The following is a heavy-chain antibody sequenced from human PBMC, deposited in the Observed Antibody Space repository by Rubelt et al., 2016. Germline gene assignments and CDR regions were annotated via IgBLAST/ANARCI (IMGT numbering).Heavy chain of an antibody. D-gene: IGHD4-17*01. CDR2: VYYSVST. V-gene: IGHV4-61*05. Sequence: QLQLQESGPGLVKPSETLSLTCSVSGGSISSGNYYWGWIRQPPGKGLEWIGYVYYSVSTHYNPSLQSQVPITVDTSKNNLSRKLSSVTAADTAVYYGASSTVTNRYWYFDLWGRGTLVTVSS. J-gene: IGHJ2*01. CDR1: GGSISSGNYY. CDR3: ASSTVTNRYWYFDL.